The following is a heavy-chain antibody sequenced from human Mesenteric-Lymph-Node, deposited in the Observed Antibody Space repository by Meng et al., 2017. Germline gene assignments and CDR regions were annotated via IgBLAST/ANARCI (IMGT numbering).Heavy chain of an antibody. D-gene: IGHD3-22*01. J-gene: IGHJ4*02. Sequence: GESLKISCAASGFTFSDYWMHWVRQAPGKGLGWVSRINGDGSSTNYADSVKGRFTISRDNAKTTLYLQMNSLRAEDTGVYYWARDYSSDRSGYYDPFGFWGQGTMVTVSS. CDR3: ARDYSSDRSGYYDPFGF. CDR2: INGDGSST. CDR1: GFTFSDYW. V-gene: IGHV3-74*01.